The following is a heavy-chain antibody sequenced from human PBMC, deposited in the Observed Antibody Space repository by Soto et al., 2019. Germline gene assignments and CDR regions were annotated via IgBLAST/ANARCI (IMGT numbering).Heavy chain of an antibody. J-gene: IGHJ3*01. CDR3: AREGGRHCSPTRCYNAFDV. D-gene: IGHD2-2*02. V-gene: IGHV3-72*01. Sequence: EVQLVESGGGLVHPGGSLRLSCAGSGFTLSDHYIDWVRQAPGKGLEWVGRSRDKPQGYSTAYAASVKGRFTTSRDESKNSAYLQMNSLKTEDTAVYYCAREGGRHCSPTRCYNAFDVWGQGTMVTVSS. CDR2: SRDKPQGYST. CDR1: GFTLSDHY.